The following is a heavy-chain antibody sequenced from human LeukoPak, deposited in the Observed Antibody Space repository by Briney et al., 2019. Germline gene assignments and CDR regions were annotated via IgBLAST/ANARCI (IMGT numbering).Heavy chain of an antibody. CDR3: ARDFDSRLGIGGY. V-gene: IGHV1-18*01. CDR2: ISAYNGNT. Sequence: ASVKVSCKASGYTFTSYGISWVRQAPGQGLEWMGWISAYNGNTNYAQKFQGRVTMTRDTSTSTVYMELSSLRSEDTAVYYCARDFDSRLGIGGYWGQGTLVTVSS. J-gene: IGHJ4*02. D-gene: IGHD7-27*01. CDR1: GYTFTSYG.